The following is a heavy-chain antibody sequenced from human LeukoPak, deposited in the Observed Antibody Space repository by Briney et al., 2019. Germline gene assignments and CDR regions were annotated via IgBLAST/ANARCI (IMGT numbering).Heavy chain of an antibody. CDR3: ARGLGSSWYGD. D-gene: IGHD6-13*01. V-gene: IGHV4-30-4*01. CDR1: GGSISSGDYY. CDR2: IYYSGST. Sequence: SQTLSLTCTVSGGSISSGDYYWTWLRQPRGKGLEWIGYIYYSGSTYYSPSLKSRATISVDTSKNEFSLRLRSVTAADTAVYYCARGLGSSWYGDWGQGTLVTVS. J-gene: IGHJ4*02.